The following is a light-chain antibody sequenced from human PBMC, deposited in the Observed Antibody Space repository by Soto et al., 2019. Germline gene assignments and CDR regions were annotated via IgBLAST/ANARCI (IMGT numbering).Light chain of an antibody. J-gene: IGKJ1*01. CDR1: QSISSW. CDR2: KAS. CDR3: QPYNSATWT. Sequence: DIQMTQSPSTLSASVGDRVTITGRASQSISSWLAWYQQKPGKAPKLLIYKASSLESGVPSRFSGSGSGTDFTLTMSSLEPDDFATYNFQPYNSATWTFGQGTKVEIK. V-gene: IGKV1-5*03.